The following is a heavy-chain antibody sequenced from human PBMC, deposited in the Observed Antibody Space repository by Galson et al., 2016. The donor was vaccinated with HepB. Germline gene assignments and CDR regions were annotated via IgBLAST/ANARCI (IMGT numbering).Heavy chain of an antibody. CDR1: GFTFSSNY. Sequence: SLRLSCAASGFTFSSNYMRWVRQAPGKGLEWVSAISGSGANTDYADSVKGRFTVSRDNSKNTLYLQMNSLRAEDTAIYYCAKAGYCSSTSCYAFDRWGQGTLVTVSS. J-gene: IGHJ4*02. V-gene: IGHV3-23*01. CDR3: AKAGYCSSTSCYAFDR. D-gene: IGHD2-2*01. CDR2: ISGSGANT.